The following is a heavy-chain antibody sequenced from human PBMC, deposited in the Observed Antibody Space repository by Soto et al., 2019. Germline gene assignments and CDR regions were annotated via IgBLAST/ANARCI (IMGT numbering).Heavy chain of an antibody. J-gene: IGHJ4*02. CDR1: GFTVTSSA. CDR3: AAEGVGVVIAGDY. V-gene: IGHV1-58*02. Sequence: SVKVSFKASGFTVTSSAIQWVRQARGQRLEWIGWIVVCSGNTNYAQKFQDRVTMTRDMSTSTADMELRSLRPDDTAVYYCAAEGVGVVIAGDYWGQGTLVTVSS. CDR2: IVVCSGNT. D-gene: IGHD3-3*01.